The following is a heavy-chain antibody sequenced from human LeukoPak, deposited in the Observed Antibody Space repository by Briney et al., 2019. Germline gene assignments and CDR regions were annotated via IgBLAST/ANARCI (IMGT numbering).Heavy chain of an antibody. CDR1: GGSFSDYF. Sequence: SETLSLTCAVYGGSFSDYFWSWIRQPPGKGLEWIGEINHSGSTNYNPSLKSRVTISVDTSKKQFSLKLSSVTAADTAVYYCARGPSYRYGPGGDYYYYGMDVWGQGTTVTVSS. CDR2: INHSGST. J-gene: IGHJ6*02. V-gene: IGHV4-34*01. CDR3: ARGPSYRYGPGGDYYYYGMDV. D-gene: IGHD5-18*01.